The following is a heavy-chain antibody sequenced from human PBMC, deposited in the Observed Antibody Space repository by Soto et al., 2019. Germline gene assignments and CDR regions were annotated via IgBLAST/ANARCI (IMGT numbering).Heavy chain of an antibody. CDR2: INGNGGST. CDR3: AREGTPGTTHY. Sequence: EVQLVESGEGLVQPGGSLRLSCAASGFTFSNYSMHWVRHAPGKGLESVSSINGNGGSTYYGDAVKGRFTISRDNSRNTLYLQMGRLRTEDTAVYYCAREGTPGTTHYWGQGTLVTVSS. CDR1: GFTFSNYS. D-gene: IGHD1-1*01. V-gene: IGHV3-64*02. J-gene: IGHJ4*02.